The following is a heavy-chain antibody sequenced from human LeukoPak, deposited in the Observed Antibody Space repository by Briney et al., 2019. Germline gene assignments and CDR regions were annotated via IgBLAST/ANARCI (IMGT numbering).Heavy chain of an antibody. Sequence: SETLSLTCTVSGGSISSSSYYWGWIRQPPGKGLEWIGSIYYSGSTYYNPSLKSRVTISVDTSKNQFSLKLSSVTAADTAVYYCARRVGVLQLRDYWGQGTLVTVSS. V-gene: IGHV4-39*01. D-gene: IGHD3-3*01. CDR1: GGSISSSSYY. CDR2: IYYSGST. CDR3: ARRVGVLQLRDY. J-gene: IGHJ4*02.